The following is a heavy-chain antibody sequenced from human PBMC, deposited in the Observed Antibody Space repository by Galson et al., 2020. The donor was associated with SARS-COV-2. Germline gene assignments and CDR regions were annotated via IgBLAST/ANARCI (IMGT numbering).Heavy chain of an antibody. CDR3: ARAAGAEIDY. Sequence: SYAMHWVRQAQGKGLEWVAVISYDGSNKYYADSVKGRFTISRDNSKNTLYLQMNSLRAEDTAVYYCARAAGAEIDYWCQGTLVTVSS. J-gene: IGHJ4*02. CDR1: SYA. D-gene: IGHD6-13*01. V-gene: IGHV3-30*04. CDR2: ISYDGSNK.